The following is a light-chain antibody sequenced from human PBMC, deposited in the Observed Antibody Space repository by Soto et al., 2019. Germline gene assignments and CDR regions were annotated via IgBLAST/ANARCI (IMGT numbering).Light chain of an antibody. CDR2: GAF. CDR3: QQYGSSPIT. CDR1: PSVNKL. J-gene: IGKJ5*01. Sequence: PGERATLSCMASPSVNKLLXWYQQKPAQAPRPLIYGAFNMATGIPARFSRSGSGTDFSRTISRREPDDFAVYYGQQYGSSPITFGQGTRLEIK. V-gene: IGKV3-20*01.